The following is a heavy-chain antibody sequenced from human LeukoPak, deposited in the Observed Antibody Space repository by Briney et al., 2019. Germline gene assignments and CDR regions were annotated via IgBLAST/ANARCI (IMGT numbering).Heavy chain of an antibody. CDR3: ARDVGSSSWYYYYGMDV. D-gene: IGHD6-13*01. CDR1: GYTFTSFY. J-gene: IGHJ6*02. Sequence: GASVKVSCKASGYTFTSFYVHWVRQAPGQWLEWMGIIKPSGGSTSYAQRFQGRVTMTRDTSTSTVYMELSSLRSDDTAVYFCARDVGSSSWYYYYGMDVWGQGTTVTVSS. CDR2: IKPSGGST. V-gene: IGHV1-46*01.